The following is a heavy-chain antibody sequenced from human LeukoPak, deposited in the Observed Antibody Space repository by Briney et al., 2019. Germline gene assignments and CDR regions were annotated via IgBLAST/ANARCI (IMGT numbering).Heavy chain of an antibody. Sequence: ASVKVSCKAFGYTFTSNYMHWVRQAPGQGLEWMGWISAYNGNTNYAQKLQGRVTMTTDTSTSTAYMELSSLRSEDTAVYYCARAPRLGYCSGGSCYFRSTDYYYYYYMDVWGKGTTVTISS. V-gene: IGHV1-18*04. CDR1: GYTFTSNY. J-gene: IGHJ6*03. D-gene: IGHD2-15*01. CDR2: ISAYNGNT. CDR3: ARAPRLGYCSGGSCYFRSTDYYYYYYMDV.